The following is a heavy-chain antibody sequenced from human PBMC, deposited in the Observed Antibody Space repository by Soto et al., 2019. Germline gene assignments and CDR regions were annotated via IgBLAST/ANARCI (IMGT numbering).Heavy chain of an antibody. Sequence: XGSLSLTFTVCGGSVSSYYWSWIRQPAGKGLEWIGRIYTSGSTNYDPSLNSRVTMSVDTSKNQFSLKLSSVPAAHTAVSYCARELAAAPDYCGQRTLVTVCS. D-gene: IGHD6-13*01. V-gene: IGHV4-4*07. CDR2: IYTSGST. J-gene: IGHJ4*02. CDR3: ARELAAAPDY. CDR1: GGSVSSYY.